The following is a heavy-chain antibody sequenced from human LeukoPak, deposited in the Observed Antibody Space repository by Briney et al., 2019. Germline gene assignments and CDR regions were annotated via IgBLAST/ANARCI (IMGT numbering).Heavy chain of an antibody. J-gene: IGHJ4*02. CDR2: IYSTGDT. D-gene: IGHD3/OR15-3a*01. V-gene: IGHV4-4*07. CDR3: ARNGYTKSWTHLDY. CDR1: SGSIRSYF. Sequence: SETLSLTCTVSSGSIRSYFWAWIRQPAGKTLEWIGRIYSTGDTDYNPSLKSRVTMSVATSKNQFSLNLRSVTTADTAFYYCARNGYTKSWTHLDYWGQGILVSVSS.